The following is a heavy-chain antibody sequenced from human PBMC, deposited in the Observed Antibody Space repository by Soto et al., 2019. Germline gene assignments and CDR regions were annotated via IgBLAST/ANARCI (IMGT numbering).Heavy chain of an antibody. CDR3: ARGVGSSWYLEYFQH. J-gene: IGHJ1*01. D-gene: IGHD6-13*01. CDR2: INAGNGNT. Sequence: QVQLVQSGAEVKKPGASVKVSCKASGYTFTSYAMHWVRQAPGQRLEWMGWINAGNGNTKYSQKFQGRVTITRDTSASTAYMELSSLRSEDTAVYYCARGVGSSWYLEYFQHWGQGTLVTVSS. CDR1: GYTFTSYA. V-gene: IGHV1-3*01.